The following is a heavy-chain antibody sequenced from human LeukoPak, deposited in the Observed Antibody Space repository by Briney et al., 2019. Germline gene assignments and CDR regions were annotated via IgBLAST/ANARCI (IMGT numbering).Heavy chain of an antibody. D-gene: IGHD4-11*01. CDR3: AVNSSFDY. CDR1: GYTFTSYG. Sequence: ASVKVSCKASGYTFTSYGISWVRQAPGQGLEWMGRINPNSGGTNYAQKFQGRVTMTRDTSISTAYMELSRLRSDDTAVYYCAVNSSFDYWGQGTLVTVSS. V-gene: IGHV1-2*06. J-gene: IGHJ4*02. CDR2: INPNSGGT.